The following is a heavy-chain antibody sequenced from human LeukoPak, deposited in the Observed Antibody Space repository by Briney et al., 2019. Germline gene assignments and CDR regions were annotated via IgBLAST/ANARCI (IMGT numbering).Heavy chain of an antibody. CDR3: ARNYAVRYFDL. Sequence: SETLSLTCAVYGGSFSGYYWSWIRQPPGKGLEWIGEINHSGSTNYNPSLKSRVTISVDTSKSQFSLKLSSVTAADTAVYYCARNYAVRYFDLWGRGTLVTVSS. D-gene: IGHD1-7*01. CDR2: INHSGST. J-gene: IGHJ2*01. CDR1: GGSFSGYY. V-gene: IGHV4-34*01.